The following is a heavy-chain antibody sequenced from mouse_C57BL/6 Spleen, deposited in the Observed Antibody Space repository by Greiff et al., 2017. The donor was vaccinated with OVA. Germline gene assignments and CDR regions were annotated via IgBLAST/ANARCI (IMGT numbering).Heavy chain of an antibody. J-gene: IGHJ3*01. Sequence: EVQVVESGGGLVKPGGSLKLSCAASGFTFSDYGMHWVRQAPEKGLEWVAYISSGSSTIYYADTVKGRFTISRDNAKNTLFLQMTSLRSEDTAMYYCARGERGAWFAYWGQGTLVTVSA. CDR3: ARGERGAWFAY. CDR1: GFTFSDYG. V-gene: IGHV5-17*01. CDR2: ISSGSSTI.